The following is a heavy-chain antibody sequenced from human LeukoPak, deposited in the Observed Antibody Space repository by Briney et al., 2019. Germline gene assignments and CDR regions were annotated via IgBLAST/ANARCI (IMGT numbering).Heavy chain of an antibody. J-gene: IGHJ3*02. CDR1: GYTFTSYG. CDR3: ARGGYCSGGSCYEYHAFDT. Sequence: ASLKVSCKASGYTFTSYGISWVRQAPGQGLEWMGWINPYNGNTNYAQKLQGRVTMTTDTSTSTAYMELRSLRSDDTAVYYCARGGYCSGGSCYEYHAFDTWGQGTMVTV. D-gene: IGHD2-15*01. V-gene: IGHV1-18*04. CDR2: INPYNGNT.